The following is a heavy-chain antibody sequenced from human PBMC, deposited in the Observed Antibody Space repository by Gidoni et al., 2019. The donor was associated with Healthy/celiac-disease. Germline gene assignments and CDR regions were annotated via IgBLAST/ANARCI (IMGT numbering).Heavy chain of an antibody. Sequence: QGQLVQSGAEVKKPGASVNGSCKDSGYTCTGYHRNWVRQAPGQGLEWMGWINPTSGGTNYAQKFQGWVTMTRDTSISTAYMVLSRLRSDYTAVYYCARERSRGSEYSSSRSYGMDVWGQGTTVTVSS. CDR2: INPTSGGT. D-gene: IGHD6-13*01. V-gene: IGHV1-2*04. CDR1: GYTCTGYH. CDR3: ARERSRGSEYSSSRSYGMDV. J-gene: IGHJ6*02.